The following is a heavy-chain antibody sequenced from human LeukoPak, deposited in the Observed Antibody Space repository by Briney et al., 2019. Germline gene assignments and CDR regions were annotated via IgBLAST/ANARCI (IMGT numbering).Heavy chain of an antibody. D-gene: IGHD6-19*01. CDR2: IYHSGST. CDR1: GYSISSGYY. J-gene: IGHJ4*02. Sequence: SETLSLTCAVSGYSISSGYYWGWIRQPPGKGLEWIGSIYHSGSTYYNPSLKSRVTMSVDTSKNQFSLKLSSVTAADTAVYYCAGRGIAVAGGFDYWGQGTLVTVSS. V-gene: IGHV4-38-2*01. CDR3: AGRGIAVAGGFDY.